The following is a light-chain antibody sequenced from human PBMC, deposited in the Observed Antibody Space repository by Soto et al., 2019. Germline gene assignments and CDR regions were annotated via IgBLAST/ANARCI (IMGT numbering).Light chain of an antibody. Sequence: QSVLTQPPSASASPGQSVTISCPGTSSDVGGYNYVSWYQQHPGKPPKLMISDVSKRPSGVPDRFSGSKSGNTASLTVSGLQAEDEADYYCSSYAGSNNFDVFGAGTKVTV. CDR1: SSDVGGYNY. V-gene: IGLV2-8*01. CDR3: SSYAGSNNFDV. J-gene: IGLJ1*01. CDR2: DVS.